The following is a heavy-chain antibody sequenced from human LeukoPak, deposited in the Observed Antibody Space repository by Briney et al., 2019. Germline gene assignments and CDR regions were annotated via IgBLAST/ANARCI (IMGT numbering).Heavy chain of an antibody. D-gene: IGHD1-26*01. V-gene: IGHV3-7*03. CDR3: ARDKIVGATVLDY. CDR1: GFTFSTYW. CDR2: MKQDGSEE. Sequence: GGSLRLSCAASGFTFSTYWMSRVRQAPGQGLEWVANMKQDGSEEYYVDSVKGRFTISRYNAKNSLYLQMNSLRAEDTAVYYCARDKIVGATVLDYWGQGSLVTVSS. J-gene: IGHJ4*02.